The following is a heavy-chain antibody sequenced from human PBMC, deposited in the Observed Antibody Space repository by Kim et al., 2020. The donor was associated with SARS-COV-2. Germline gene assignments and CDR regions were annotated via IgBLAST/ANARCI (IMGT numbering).Heavy chain of an antibody. D-gene: IGHD6-13*01. V-gene: IGHV4-39*01. J-gene: IGHJ4*02. CDR3: TRHLSGSSWFDY. CDR2: T. Sequence: TFYNPSLKRRVTLSVETSRNQFSLKLSSVTAADTAVFYCTRHLSGSSWFDYWGQGTLVTVSS.